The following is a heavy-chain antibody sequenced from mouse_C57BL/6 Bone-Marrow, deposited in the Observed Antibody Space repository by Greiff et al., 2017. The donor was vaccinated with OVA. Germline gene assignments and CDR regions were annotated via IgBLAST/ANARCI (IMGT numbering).Heavy chain of an antibody. CDR2: IDPENGDT. J-gene: IGHJ2*01. CDR3: TSSLRRWDY. CDR1: GFNIKDDY. D-gene: IGHD1-2*01. V-gene: IGHV14-4*01. Sequence: EVKVVESGAELVRPGASVKLSCTASGFNIKDDYMHWVKQRPEQGLEWIGWIDPENGDTEYASKFQGKATITADTSSNTAYMPLSSLTSEDTAVYYCTSSLRRWDYWGQGTPLTVSS.